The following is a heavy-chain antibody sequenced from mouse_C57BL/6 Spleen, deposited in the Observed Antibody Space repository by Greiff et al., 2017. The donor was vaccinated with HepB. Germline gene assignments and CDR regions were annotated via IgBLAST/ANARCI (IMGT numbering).Heavy chain of an antibody. CDR2: ISDGGSYT. V-gene: IGHV5-4*03. Sequence: EVMLVESGGGLVKPGGSLKLSCAASGFTFSSYAMSWVRQTPEKRLEWVATISDGGSYTNYPDNVKGRYTISRDNAKNNLYLQISHLKSEDTAMYYCSGGVRLRAMDYWGQGTSVTVSS. D-gene: IGHD3-2*02. CDR3: SGGVRLRAMDY. J-gene: IGHJ4*01. CDR1: GFTFSSYA.